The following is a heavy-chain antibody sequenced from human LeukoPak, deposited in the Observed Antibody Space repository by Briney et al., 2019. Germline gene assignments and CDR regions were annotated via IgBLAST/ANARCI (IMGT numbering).Heavy chain of an antibody. CDR2: ISAYNGNT. J-gene: IGHJ4*02. CDR1: GYTFNSYG. Sequence: GASVKVSCKASGYTFNSYGISWVRQAPGQGLEWMGWISAYNGNTNYAQKLQGRVTMTTDTSTSTAYMELRSLRSDDTAVYYCARDTNSGDFWSGYFVYWGQGTLVTVSS. V-gene: IGHV1-18*01. CDR3: ARDTNSGDFWSGYFVY. D-gene: IGHD3-3*01.